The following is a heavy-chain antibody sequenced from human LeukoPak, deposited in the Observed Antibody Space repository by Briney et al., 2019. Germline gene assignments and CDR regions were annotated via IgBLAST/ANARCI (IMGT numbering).Heavy chain of an antibody. CDR3: ARAPIITGTRWDYYYYMDV. CDR2: IIPIFGTA. D-gene: IGHD1-20*01. J-gene: IGHJ6*03. CDR1: VGTFSSYA. Sequence: SVTVSFKSSVGTFSSYAISWVRQAPGQGLEWVGGIIPIFGTANYAQKFQGRVTITADESTSTAYMELSSLRSEDTAVYYCARAPIITGTRWDYYYYMDVWGKGTTVTVSS. V-gene: IGHV1-69*13.